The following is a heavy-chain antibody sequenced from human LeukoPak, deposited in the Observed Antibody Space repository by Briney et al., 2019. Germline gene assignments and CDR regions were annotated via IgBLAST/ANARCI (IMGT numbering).Heavy chain of an antibody. J-gene: IGHJ4*02. CDR1: GFTFSNYA. CDR2: ISGSGGST. D-gene: IGHD1-1*01. V-gene: IGHV3-23*01. Sequence: GGSLRLSCAAAGFTFSNYAMTWVRQAPGKGLEWVSSISGSGGSTYYADSVKGRFTISRDNSKNTLYLQMYSLRAEDTAVYYCAKVEGASKASVYWGQGTLVTVSS. CDR3: AKVEGASKASVY.